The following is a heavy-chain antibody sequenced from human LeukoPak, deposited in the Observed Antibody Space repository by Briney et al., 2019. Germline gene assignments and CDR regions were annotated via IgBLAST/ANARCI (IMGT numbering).Heavy chain of an antibody. V-gene: IGHV3-7*01. D-gene: IGHD6-19*01. Sequence: GGSLRLSCAASGFTVSSNYMSWVRQAPGKGLEWVANIKQDGNERYYMDSVKGRFTISRDNAKNSLYLQMNSLRADDTGVYYCAGSGWQVYFDYWGQGTLVTVSS. CDR2: IKQDGNER. CDR3: AGSGWQVYFDY. CDR1: GFTVSSNY. J-gene: IGHJ4*02.